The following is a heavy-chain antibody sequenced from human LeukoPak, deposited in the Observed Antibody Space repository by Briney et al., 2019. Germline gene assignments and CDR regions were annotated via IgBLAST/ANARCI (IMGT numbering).Heavy chain of an antibody. D-gene: IGHD3-3*01. J-gene: IGHJ5*02. CDR3: ACNGVARSNWFDP. V-gene: IGHV4-39*01. Sequence: KPSETLSLTCTVSGGPISSSSYYWGWIRQPPGKGLEWIGSIHYSGSTHYNPSLKSRVTISVDTSKKQISLKLSSVTAADTAVYYCACNGVARSNWFDPWGQGTLVSVSS. CDR2: IHYSGST. CDR1: GGPISSSSYY.